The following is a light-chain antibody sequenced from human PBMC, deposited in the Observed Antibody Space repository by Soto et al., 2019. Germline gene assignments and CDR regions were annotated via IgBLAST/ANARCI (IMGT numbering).Light chain of an antibody. V-gene: IGKV1-5*03. J-gene: IGKJ4*01. CDR3: QQYESYPLT. CDR2: SAS. Sequence: DIQMTQSPSTLSASVGDRVTITCRASQSVSGWLAWYQQKPGKAPELLIYSASTVETGVPSRFSGSGSGTEFTLTISSLRPDDFATSYCQQYESYPLTFGGGTKVEIK. CDR1: QSVSGW.